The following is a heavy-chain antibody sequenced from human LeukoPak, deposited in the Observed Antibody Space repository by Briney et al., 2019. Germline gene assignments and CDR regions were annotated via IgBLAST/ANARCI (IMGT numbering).Heavy chain of an antibody. Sequence: SETLSLTCTVSGGSISSYYWSWIRQPPGKGLEWIGYIYYSGSTNYNPSLKSRVTISVDTSKNQFSLKLSSVTAADTAVYYCARGGSSSLPSHYDAFDIWGQGTMVTVSS. V-gene: IGHV4-59*01. D-gene: IGHD6-6*01. J-gene: IGHJ3*02. CDR1: GGSISSYY. CDR2: IYYSGST. CDR3: ARGGSSSLPSHYDAFDI.